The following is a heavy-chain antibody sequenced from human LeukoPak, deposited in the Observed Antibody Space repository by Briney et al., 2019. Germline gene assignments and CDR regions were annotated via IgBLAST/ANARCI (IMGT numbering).Heavy chain of an antibody. CDR3: ARVGDLVGGDYYIDV. Sequence: GGSLRLSCAASGFTFSSHAIHWLRQAPGKGLEWLAVISYDGSNEYYADSVRGRFTISRDNSKSTLYLQMNSLRAEDTAVYYCARVGDLVGGDYYIDVWGKGTTVTVSS. V-gene: IGHV3-30*04. J-gene: IGHJ6*03. D-gene: IGHD1-26*01. CDR2: ISYDGSNE. CDR1: GFTFSSHA.